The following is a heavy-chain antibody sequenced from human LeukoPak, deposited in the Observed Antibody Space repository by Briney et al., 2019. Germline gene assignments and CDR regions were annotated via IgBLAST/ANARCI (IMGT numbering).Heavy chain of an antibody. CDR2: INHSGST. Sequence: SETLSLTCAVYGGSFSGYYWSWIRQPPGKGLEWIGEINHSGSTNYNPSLKSRVTISVDTSKNQFSLKLSSVTAADTAVYYSASYRALRWSPRVDYWGQGTLVTVSS. CDR3: ASYRALRWSPRVDY. CDR1: GGSFSGYY. V-gene: IGHV4-34*01. J-gene: IGHJ4*02. D-gene: IGHD4-23*01.